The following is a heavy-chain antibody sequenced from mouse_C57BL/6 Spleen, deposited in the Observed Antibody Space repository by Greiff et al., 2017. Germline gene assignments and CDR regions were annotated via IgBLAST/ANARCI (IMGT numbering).Heavy chain of an antibody. CDR3: ARFYVDAMDY. Sequence: EVQLQQSGPELVKPGASVKISCKASGYTFTDYYMNWVKQSHGKSLEWIGEINPNNGGTSYNQKFKGKATLTVDKSSSTAYMELRSLTSEDSAVYYCARFYVDAMDYWGQGTSVTVSS. D-gene: IGHD1-1*01. J-gene: IGHJ4*01. CDR2: INPNNGGT. V-gene: IGHV1-26*01. CDR1: GYTFTDYY.